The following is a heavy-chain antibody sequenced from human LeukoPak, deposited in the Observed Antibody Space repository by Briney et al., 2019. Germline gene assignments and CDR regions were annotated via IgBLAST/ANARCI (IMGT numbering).Heavy chain of an antibody. Sequence: SETLSLTCTVSGGSISSGGYYWSWIRQHPGRGLEWIGYIYYSGSTYYNPSLKSRVTISVDTSKNQFSLKLSSVTAADTAVYYCAVVAAYDDAFDIWGQGTMVTVSS. J-gene: IGHJ3*02. CDR2: IYYSGST. CDR3: AVVAAYDDAFDI. D-gene: IGHD2-15*01. CDR1: GGSISSGGYY. V-gene: IGHV4-31*03.